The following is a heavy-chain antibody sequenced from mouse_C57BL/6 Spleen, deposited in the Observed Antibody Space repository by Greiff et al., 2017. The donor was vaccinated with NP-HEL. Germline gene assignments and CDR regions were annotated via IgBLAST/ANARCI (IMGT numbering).Heavy chain of an antibody. J-gene: IGHJ4*01. V-gene: IGHV1-54*01. CDR2: INPGSGGT. Sequence: VQLQQSGAELVRPGTSVKVSCKASGYAFTNYLIEWVKQRPGQGLEWIGVINPGSGGTNYNEKFKGKATLTADKSSSTAHMQLSSLTSEDSAVYFCARSTTVVAREYYYAMDYWGQGTSVTVSS. CDR3: ARSTTVVAREYYYAMDY. CDR1: GYAFTNYL. D-gene: IGHD1-1*01.